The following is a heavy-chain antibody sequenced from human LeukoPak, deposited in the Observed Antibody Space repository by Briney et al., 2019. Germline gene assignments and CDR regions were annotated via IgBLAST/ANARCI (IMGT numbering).Heavy chain of an antibody. D-gene: IGHD6-13*01. CDR2: ISAYSGNT. CDR1: GYTFSSYG. V-gene: IGHV1-18*01. CDR3: ARDGYSSTWYGLVLFDY. J-gene: IGHJ4*02. Sequence: GASVKVSCKASGYTFSSYGISWVRQAPGQGLEWMGWISAYSGNTDYAQNLQGRVTMTTDTSTNTAYMELRSLRSDDTAVYYCARDGYSSTWYGLVLFDYWGQGTLVTVSS.